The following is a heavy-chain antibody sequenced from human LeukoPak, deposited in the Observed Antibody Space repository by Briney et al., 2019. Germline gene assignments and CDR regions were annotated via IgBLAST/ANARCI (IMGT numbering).Heavy chain of an antibody. CDR2: IKEDGSEK. V-gene: IGHV3-7*01. Sequence: GGSLRLSCAASGFTFSNAWMSWVRQAPGKGLEWVANIKEDGSEKYYADSVKGRFTISRDNAKNSMFLQLNSLRVEDTAVYYCARPKKDFWSGRFYFYYALGVWGQGTTVTVS. J-gene: IGHJ6*02. D-gene: IGHD3-3*01. CDR3: ARPKKDFWSGRFYFYYALGV. CDR1: GFTFSNAW.